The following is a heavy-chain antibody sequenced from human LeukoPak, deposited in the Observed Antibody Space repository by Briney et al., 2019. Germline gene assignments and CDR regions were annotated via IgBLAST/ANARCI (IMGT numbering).Heavy chain of an antibody. CDR1: GFIFSSFG. V-gene: IGHV3-30*02. J-gene: IGHJ4*02. CDR3: ARDGCSTSSCLIDY. CDR2: IRYHGSDK. D-gene: IGHD2-2*01. Sequence: GGSLRLSCAASGFIFSSFGMHWVRQAPGKGLEWVAFIRYHGSDKFYADSVKGRFTISRDNSKNTLYLQMNSLRVEDTAVYYCARDGCSTSSCLIDYWGQGTLVSVSS.